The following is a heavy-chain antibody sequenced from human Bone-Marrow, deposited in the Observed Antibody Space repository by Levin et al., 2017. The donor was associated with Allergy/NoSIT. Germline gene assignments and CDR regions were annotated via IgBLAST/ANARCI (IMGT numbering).Heavy chain of an antibody. CDR3: ARGIIGDVRVAHKEAFDI. CDR2: ISNGSDSK. CDR1: GFNFSDYY. J-gene: IGHJ3*02. V-gene: IGHV3-11*06. Sequence: GGSLRLSCAASGFNFSDYYMSWIRQAPGKGLEWISYISNGSDSKNYADSVKGRFTISRDNAKNSLTLQMNSLRAEDTAVYYCARGIIGDVRVAHKEAFDIWGQGTMVSVSS. D-gene: IGHD2-8*02.